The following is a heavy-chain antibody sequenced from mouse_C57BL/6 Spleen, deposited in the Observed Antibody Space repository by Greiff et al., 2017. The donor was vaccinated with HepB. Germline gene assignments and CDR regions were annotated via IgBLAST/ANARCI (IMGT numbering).Heavy chain of an antibody. CDR3: AIDGSSYWYFDV. Sequence: EVKLVESGPELVKPGASVKIPCKASGYTFTDYNMDWVKQSHGKSLEWIGDINPNNGGTIYNQKFKGKATLTVDKSSSTAYMELRSLTSEDTAVYYCAIDGSSYWYFDVWGTGTTVTVSS. CDR1: GYTFTDYN. D-gene: IGHD1-1*01. CDR2: INPNNGGT. J-gene: IGHJ1*03. V-gene: IGHV1-18*01.